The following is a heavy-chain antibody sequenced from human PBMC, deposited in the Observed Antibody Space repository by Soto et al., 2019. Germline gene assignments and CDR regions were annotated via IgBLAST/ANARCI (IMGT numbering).Heavy chain of an antibody. CDR2: INHSGST. D-gene: IGHD5-18*01. V-gene: IGHV4-34*01. CDR3: ARGEGVYGYSYGWPDAFDI. Sequence: SDTLSPTKAGHGGSFSGCYWRGIRQPPGKGLEWIGEINHSGSTNYNPSLKSRVTISVDTSKNQFSLKLSSVTAADTAVYYCARGEGVYGYSYGWPDAFDIGGQGTMVT. CDR1: GGSFSGCY. J-gene: IGHJ3*02.